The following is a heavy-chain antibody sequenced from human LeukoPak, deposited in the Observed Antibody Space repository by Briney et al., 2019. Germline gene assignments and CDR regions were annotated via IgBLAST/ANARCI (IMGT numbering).Heavy chain of an antibody. Sequence: GGCLRLSCAASGCTFSSYAMSLVRQAPGKGLEWVSAISGSGGSTYYADSVKGRFTISRDNSKTTLYLQMNSLRAEDKDVYYCAKYVRHIVPLRRNYSYYMEVWGKGTTVTVSS. CDR1: GCTFSSYA. V-gene: IGHV3-23*01. J-gene: IGHJ6*03. CDR2: ISGSGGST. CDR3: AKYVRHIVPLRRNYSYYMEV. D-gene: IGHD5-12*01.